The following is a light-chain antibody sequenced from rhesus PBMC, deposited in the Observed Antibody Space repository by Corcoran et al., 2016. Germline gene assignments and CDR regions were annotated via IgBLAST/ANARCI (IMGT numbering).Light chain of an antibody. Sequence: DIQMTQSPSSLSASVGDTVTITCRASPSISSWLAWYQQTPGKASKLLIYKAASLQSGVPSRYRGSGSGTDFTLTIISLQSEDFATYDCQQYSSSPYSFGQGTKVEIK. CDR3: QQYSSSPYS. J-gene: IGKJ2*01. CDR2: KAA. V-gene: IGKV1-22*01. CDR1: PSISSW.